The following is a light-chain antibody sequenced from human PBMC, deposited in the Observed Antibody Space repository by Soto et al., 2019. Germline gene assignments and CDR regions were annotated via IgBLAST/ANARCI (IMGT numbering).Light chain of an antibody. CDR1: QSVNIY. J-gene: IGKJ4*01. CDR3: QQRSNWRVT. CDR2: DAS. V-gene: IGKV3-11*01. Sequence: ESFLTQSPFTLTSSPGGIAILSRRASQSVNIYLAWYQQKPGQAPRLLIYDASNRATGIPARFSGSGSGTDFTLTISSLEPEDIAVYYCQQRSNWRVTFGGGTKVDIK.